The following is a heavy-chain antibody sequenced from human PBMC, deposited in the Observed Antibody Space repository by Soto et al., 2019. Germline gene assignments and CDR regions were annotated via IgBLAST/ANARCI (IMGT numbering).Heavy chain of an antibody. CDR3: ARGQVVNFDNWFDP. Sequence: QIQLLQSGAEVKKPGTSVKVSCQASGYTFTTYGIIWVRQAPGQGLEWMGWINPNSGHTNYAQNLQDRATMTTDTSTNTAYMELRSLRSDDTAVYFCARGQVVNFDNWFDPWGQGTLVNVSS. D-gene: IGHD3-22*01. J-gene: IGHJ5*02. CDR1: GYTFTTYG. V-gene: IGHV1-18*01. CDR2: INPNSGHT.